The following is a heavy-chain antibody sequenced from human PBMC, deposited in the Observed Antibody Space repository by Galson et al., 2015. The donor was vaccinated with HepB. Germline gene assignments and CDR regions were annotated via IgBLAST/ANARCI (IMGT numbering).Heavy chain of an antibody. D-gene: IGHD3-10*01. CDR3: VRSGDNPAGRGHTSMDV. CDR2: INHRGST. CDR1: GGSFSGWY. Sequence: SETLSLTCAVYGGSFSGWYWSWIRQPPGKGLEWIGEINHRGSTNYNPTLKSRVTISLDTTKNQLSLRLTSVTAADTAVYYCVRSGDNPAGRGHTSMDVWGQGTTVTVSS. J-gene: IGHJ6*02. V-gene: IGHV4-34*01.